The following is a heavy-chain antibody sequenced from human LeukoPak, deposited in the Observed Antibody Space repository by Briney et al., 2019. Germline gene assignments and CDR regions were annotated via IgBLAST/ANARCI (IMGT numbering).Heavy chain of an antibody. CDR1: GDSMSSNY. CDR2: IFHSGST. CDR3: ARGPGGGSYSDAFDI. J-gene: IGHJ3*02. D-gene: IGHD1-26*01. Sequence: SETLSLTCTVSGDSMSSNYWSWIRQPPGKGLEWVAYIFHSGSTSYNPSLKSRVAISMNTSRNQFSLTLTSVTAADTAVYYCARGPGGGSYSDAFDIWGQGTMVTVSS. V-gene: IGHV4-59*01.